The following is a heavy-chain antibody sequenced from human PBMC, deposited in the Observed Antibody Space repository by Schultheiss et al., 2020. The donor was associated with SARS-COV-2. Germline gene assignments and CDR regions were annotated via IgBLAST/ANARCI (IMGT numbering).Heavy chain of an antibody. CDR2: IYYSGST. D-gene: IGHD6-6*01. J-gene: IGHJ6*03. CDR3: ARGGQGQLVRWRGYYYMDV. CDR1: GGSFSGYY. Sequence: SQTLSLTCAVYGGSFSGYYWSWIRQPPGKGLEWIGYIYYSGSTYYNTSLKSRVTISVDTSKNQFSLKLSPVTAADTAVYYCARGGQGQLVRWRGYYYMDVWVKGTTVTVSS. V-gene: IGHV4-34*09.